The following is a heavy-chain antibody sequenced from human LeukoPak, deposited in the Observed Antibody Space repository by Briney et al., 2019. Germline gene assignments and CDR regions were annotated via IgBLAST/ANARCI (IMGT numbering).Heavy chain of an antibody. V-gene: IGHV5-51*01. J-gene: IGHJ5*02. CDR2: IYPGDSDT. CDR3: ARQYCSGGSCYRGAGWFDP. CDR1: GYSFTSYW. Sequence: GESLKISCKGSGYSFTSYWIGWVRQMPGKGLEWMGIIYPGDSDTRYSPSFQGQVTISADKSISTAYLQWSSLKASDTAMYYCARQYCSGGSCYRGAGWFDPWGQGTLVTVSS. D-gene: IGHD2-15*01.